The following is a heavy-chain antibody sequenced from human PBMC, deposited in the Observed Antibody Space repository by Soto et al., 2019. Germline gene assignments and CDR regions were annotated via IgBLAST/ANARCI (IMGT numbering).Heavy chain of an antibody. CDR3: ARDVPHPDN. CDR2: ISAYNGNK. J-gene: IGHJ4*02. Sequence: QVQLVQSGAEVKKPGASVKVSCKASGYTFASYAISWMRQAPGQGLEWMGWISAYNGNKNYAQKLKGRVTMTTDPATSPVYMGRRSLIYDGTAVYYCARDVPHPDNWGEGALVTVSS. CDR1: GYTFASYA. V-gene: IGHV1-18*01.